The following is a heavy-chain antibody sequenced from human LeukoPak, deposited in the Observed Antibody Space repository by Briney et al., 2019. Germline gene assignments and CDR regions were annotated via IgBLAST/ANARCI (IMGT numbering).Heavy chain of an antibody. Sequence: SETLSLTCIVSGGSISSNSYYWGWVRQPPGKGLEWVGSMFHSGNTYYNPSLKSRVTISVDTSKNQFSLKLSSVTAADTAVYYCARRTVYDAFDIWGQGTMVTVSS. CDR3: ARRTVYDAFDI. D-gene: IGHD1/OR15-1a*01. J-gene: IGHJ3*02. CDR1: GGSISSNSYY. CDR2: MFHSGNT. V-gene: IGHV4-39*07.